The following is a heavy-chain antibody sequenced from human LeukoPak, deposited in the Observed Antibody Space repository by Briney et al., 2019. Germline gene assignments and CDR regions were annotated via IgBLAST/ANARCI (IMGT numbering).Heavy chain of an antibody. J-gene: IGHJ3*02. V-gene: IGHV3-30*02. CDR2: IRFDGSHK. CDR3: AKGPLWAFDI. CDR1: GFTFSSYG. Sequence: QAGGSLRLSCAASGFTFSSYGMHWVRQAPGKGLEWVAFIRFDGSHKYYADSVKGRFTISRDNSKNTLYLQMNSLRAEDTAVYYCAKGPLWAFDIWGQGTMVTVSS.